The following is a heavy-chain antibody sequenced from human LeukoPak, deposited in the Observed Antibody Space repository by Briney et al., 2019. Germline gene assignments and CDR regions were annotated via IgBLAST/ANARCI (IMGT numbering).Heavy chain of an antibody. Sequence: GGSLRLSCAASGFTFSSYAMSWVRQAPGKGLEWVSAISGSGGSTYYADSVKGRFTISRDNSKNTLYLQMISLRAEDTAVYYCAKGYGSGSGPYDYWGQGTLVIVSS. V-gene: IGHV3-23*01. CDR3: AKGYGSGSGPYDY. CDR2: ISGSGGST. CDR1: GFTFSSYA. D-gene: IGHD3-10*01. J-gene: IGHJ4*02.